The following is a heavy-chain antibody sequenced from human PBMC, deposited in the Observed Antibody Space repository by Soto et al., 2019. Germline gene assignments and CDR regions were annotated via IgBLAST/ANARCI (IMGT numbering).Heavy chain of an antibody. Sequence: GGSLRLSCAASGFTFSSYSMNWVRQAPGKGLEWVSYISSSSSTIYYADSVKGRFTISRDNAKNSLYLQMNSLRAEDTAVYYCARYSSSWYRAFDIWGQGTMVTVSS. CDR2: ISSSSSTI. CDR3: ARYSSSWYRAFDI. J-gene: IGHJ3*02. D-gene: IGHD6-13*01. CDR1: GFTFSSYS. V-gene: IGHV3-48*01.